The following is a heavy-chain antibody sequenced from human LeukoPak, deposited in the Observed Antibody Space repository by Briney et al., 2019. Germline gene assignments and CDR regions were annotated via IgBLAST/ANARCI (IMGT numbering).Heavy chain of an antibody. CDR1: GFTFDDYA. CDR2: ISWNSGSI. Sequence: GGSLRLSCAASGFTFDDYAMHWVRQAPGKGLEWVSGISWNSGSIGYADSVKGRFTISRDNAKNSLYLQMSSLRAEDTALYYCAKDIVGYCSGGSCPENYYYGMDVWGQGTTATVSS. V-gene: IGHV3-9*01. D-gene: IGHD2-15*01. CDR3: AKDIVGYCSGGSCPENYYYGMDV. J-gene: IGHJ6*02.